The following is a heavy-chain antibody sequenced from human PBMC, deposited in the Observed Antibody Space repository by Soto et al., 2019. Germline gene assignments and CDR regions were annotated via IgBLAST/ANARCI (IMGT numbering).Heavy chain of an antibody. V-gene: IGHV4-59*01. CDR2: IFYTGRV. Sequence: SDTLSLTCPVSGASMTNYDGSLLRQPPGKGLEYIGYIFYTGRVDYNASLESRVTMSVDTSNNQFSLKLTSVTTADTAIYYCARSGHSFGGAVWGQGIPVNVSS. CDR3: ARSGHSFGGAV. CDR1: GASMTNYD. J-gene: IGHJ4*02. D-gene: IGHD3-16*01.